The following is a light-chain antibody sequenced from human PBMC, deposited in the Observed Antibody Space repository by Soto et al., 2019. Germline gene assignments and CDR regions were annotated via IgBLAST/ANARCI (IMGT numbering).Light chain of an antibody. CDR3: QHYNSYSEA. V-gene: IGKV1-5*03. CDR1: QTISSW. CDR2: KAS. Sequence: DIQMTQSPSTLSGSVGDRVTITCRASQTISSWLAWYQQKPGKAPKLLIYKASTLKSGVPSRFSGSGSGTEFNLTISSLQPDDFAPYYCQHYNSYSEAFGQGTQVELK. J-gene: IGKJ1*01.